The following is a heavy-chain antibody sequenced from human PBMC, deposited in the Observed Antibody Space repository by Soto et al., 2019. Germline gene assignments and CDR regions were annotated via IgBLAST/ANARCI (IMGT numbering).Heavy chain of an antibody. V-gene: IGHV3-53*01. CDR1: GFTVSSNY. J-gene: IGHJ6*02. Sequence: PGGSLRLSCAASGFTVSSNYMSWVRQAPGKGLEWVSVIYSGGSTYCADSVKGRFTISRDNSKNTLYLQMNSLRAEDTAVYYCARDRGSYWDGYYYYGMDVWGQGTTVTASS. CDR2: IYSGGST. D-gene: IGHD1-26*01. CDR3: ARDRGSYWDGYYYYGMDV.